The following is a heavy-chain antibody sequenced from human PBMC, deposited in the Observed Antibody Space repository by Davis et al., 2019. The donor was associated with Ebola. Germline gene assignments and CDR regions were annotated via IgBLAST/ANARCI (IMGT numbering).Heavy chain of an antibody. Sequence: SVKVSCKASGGTFSSYAISWVRQAPGQGLEWMGGIIPIFGTANYAQKFQGRVTITADKSTSTAYMELSSLRSEDTAVYYCATMITFGGVIDWGQGTLVTVSS. D-gene: IGHD3-16*02. V-gene: IGHV1-69*06. J-gene: IGHJ4*02. CDR1: GGTFSSYA. CDR3: ATMITFGGVID. CDR2: IIPIFGTA.